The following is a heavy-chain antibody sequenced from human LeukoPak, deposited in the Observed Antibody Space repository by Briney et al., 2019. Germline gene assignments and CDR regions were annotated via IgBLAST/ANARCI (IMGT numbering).Heavy chain of an antibody. V-gene: IGHV3-48*03. D-gene: IGHD3-16*01. CDR1: GFTFSSYE. CDR2: ISSSGSTI. Sequence: GGSLRLSCAASGFTFSSYEMNWVRQAPGKGLEWGSYISSSGSTIYYAESVKGRFTISRDNAKNSVYLQMNSLRAEDTAVYYCARDRWVFHWGQGTLVTVSS. CDR3: ARDRWVFH. J-gene: IGHJ4*02.